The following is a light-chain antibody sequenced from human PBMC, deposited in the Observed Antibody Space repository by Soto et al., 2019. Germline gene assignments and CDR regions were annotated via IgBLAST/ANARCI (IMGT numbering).Light chain of an antibody. J-gene: IGKJ1*01. V-gene: IGKV3-20*01. CDR1: QSVSSTY. Sequence: EIVLTHSPATLSLSPWEIATLSCRASQSVSSTYLGWYQQQPGQPPRLLMSGTSNRAAGIPDRFSGSGSGTDFTLTISRLEPEDFAVYYCQQYDSSPRTFGHGTKVDIK. CDR2: GTS. CDR3: QQYDSSPRT.